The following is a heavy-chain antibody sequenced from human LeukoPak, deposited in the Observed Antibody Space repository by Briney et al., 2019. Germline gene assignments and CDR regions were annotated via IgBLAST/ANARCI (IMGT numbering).Heavy chain of an antibody. CDR1: GGSISSYY. J-gene: IGHJ4*02. CDR2: IYYSGST. CDR3: ARDSVGATLSFFDY. V-gene: IGHV4-59*01. Sequence: PSETLSLTCTVSGGSISSYYWSWIRQPPGKGLEWIGYIYYSGSTNYNPSLKSRVTISVDTSKNQFSLKLSSVTAADTAVYYYARDSVGATLSFFDYWGQGTLVTVSS. D-gene: IGHD1-26*01.